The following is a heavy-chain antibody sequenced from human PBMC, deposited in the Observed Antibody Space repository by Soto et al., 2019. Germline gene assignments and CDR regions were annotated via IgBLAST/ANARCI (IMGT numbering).Heavy chain of an antibody. J-gene: IGHJ4*02. CDR3: ARSLMNPAMVTFYYFDY. Sequence: QVQLVQSGAEVKKPGASVKVSCKASGYTFTTYAMHWVRQAPGQRLEWMGWINAANGNTKYSQKFQGRVTITRDTSASTAYMELSSRRYEDTAVYTCARSLMNPAMVTFYYFDYWSQGTLVTVSS. CDR1: GYTFTTYA. V-gene: IGHV1-3*01. CDR2: INAANGNT. D-gene: IGHD5-18*01.